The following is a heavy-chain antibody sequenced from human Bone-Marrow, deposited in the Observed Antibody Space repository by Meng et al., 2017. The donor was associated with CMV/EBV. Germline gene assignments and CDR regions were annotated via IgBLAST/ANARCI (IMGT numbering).Heavy chain of an antibody. Sequence: GGSLRLSCAASGFTFSSYAMSWVRQAPGKGLEWVSAISGSGGSTYYADSVKGRFTISRDNSKNTLYLQMNSLRAEDTAVYYCAKVDEDFWSGYVDYWGQGTLVTVYS. D-gene: IGHD3-3*01. CDR1: GFTFSSYA. CDR3: AKVDEDFWSGYVDY. V-gene: IGHV3-23*01. J-gene: IGHJ4*02. CDR2: ISGSGGST.